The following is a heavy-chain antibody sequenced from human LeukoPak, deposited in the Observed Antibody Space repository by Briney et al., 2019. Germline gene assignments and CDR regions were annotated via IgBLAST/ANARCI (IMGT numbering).Heavy chain of an antibody. CDR3: ARKRIAQKEYYFDY. D-gene: IGHD6-13*01. Sequence: ASVKVSCKASGCTFSSYAISWVRQAPGQGLEWMGRIIPILGIANYAQKLQGRVTITADKSTSTAYMELRSLRSEDTAVYYCARKRIAQKEYYFDYWGQGTLVTVSS. V-gene: IGHV1-69*04. J-gene: IGHJ4*02. CDR1: GCTFSSYA. CDR2: IIPILGIA.